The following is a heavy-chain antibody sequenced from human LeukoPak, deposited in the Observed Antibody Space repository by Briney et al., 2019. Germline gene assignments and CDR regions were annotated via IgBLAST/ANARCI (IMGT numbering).Heavy chain of an antibody. D-gene: IGHD1-1*01. J-gene: IGHJ4*02. Sequence: PGGPLRLSCAASGFTFIGYWMSWVRQAPGKGLEGVANIKEDGSERYFVDSVKGRFTISRDNAKNSLYLQMNSLRAEDTAVYYCERGGYYWLHWGQGTLVTVSS. V-gene: IGHV3-7*04. CDR1: GFTFIGYW. CDR2: IKEDGSER. CDR3: ERGGYYWLH.